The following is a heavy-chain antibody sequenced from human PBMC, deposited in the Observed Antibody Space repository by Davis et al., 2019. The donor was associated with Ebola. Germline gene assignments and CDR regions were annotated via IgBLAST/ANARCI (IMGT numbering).Heavy chain of an antibody. Sequence: SETLSLTCAVYGGSFSGYYWSWIRQPPGKGLEWIGEINHSGSTNYNPSLKSRVTISVDTFKNQFSLKLSSVTAADTAVYYCASLKQWLRGDVWGQGTTVTVSS. CDR2: INHSGST. J-gene: IGHJ6*02. D-gene: IGHD5-12*01. V-gene: IGHV4-34*01. CDR3: ASLKQWLRGDV. CDR1: GGSFSGYY.